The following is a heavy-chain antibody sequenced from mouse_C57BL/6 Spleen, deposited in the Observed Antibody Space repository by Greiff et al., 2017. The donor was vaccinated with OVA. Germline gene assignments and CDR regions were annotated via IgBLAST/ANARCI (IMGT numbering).Heavy chain of an antibody. CDR1: GYTFTSYW. CDR2: IDPSDSET. Sequence: QVQLKQSGAELVRPGSSVKLSCKASGYTFTSYWMHWVKQRPIQGLEWIGNIDPSDSETHYNQKFKDKATLTVDKSSSTAYMQLSSLTSEDSAVYYCARLGASSYYFDYWGQGTTLTVSS. D-gene: IGHD3-3*01. CDR3: ARLGASSYYFDY. V-gene: IGHV1-52*01. J-gene: IGHJ2*01.